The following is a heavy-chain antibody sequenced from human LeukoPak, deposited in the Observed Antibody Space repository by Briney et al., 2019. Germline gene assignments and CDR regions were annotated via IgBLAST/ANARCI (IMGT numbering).Heavy chain of an antibody. CDR3: ARDSLLDY. D-gene: IGHD5/OR15-5a*01. V-gene: IGHV1-18*01. CDR1: GYTFTSHG. J-gene: IGHJ4*02. CDR2: ISTYNTNI. Sequence: ASVKVSCKASGYTFTSHGISWVRQAPGQGLEWMGWISTYNTNINYAQKFQGRVTMTTDTSTSIAYMELRSLRSDDTAVYYCARDSLLDYWGQGILVTVSS.